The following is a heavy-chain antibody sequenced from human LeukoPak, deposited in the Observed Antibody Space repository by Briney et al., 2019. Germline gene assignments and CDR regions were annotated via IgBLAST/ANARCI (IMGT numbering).Heavy chain of an antibody. CDR1: GFTVSSNY. V-gene: IGHV3-53*01. D-gene: IGHD5-24*01. CDR2: IYSGGST. CDR3: ARIPTIRRDGYNDGYYFDY. Sequence: PGGSLRLSCAASGFTVSSNYMSWVRQAPGKGLEWVSVIYSGGSTYYADSVKGRFTISRDNSKNTLYLQMNSLRAEDTAVYYCARIPTIRRDGYNDGYYFDYWGQGTLVTVSS. J-gene: IGHJ4*02.